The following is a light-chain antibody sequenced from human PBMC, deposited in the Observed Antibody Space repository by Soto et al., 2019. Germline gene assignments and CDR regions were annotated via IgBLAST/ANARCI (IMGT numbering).Light chain of an antibody. Sequence: QSVLTQPASVSGSPGQSITISCTGTSSDIGAYNFVSWYHQHPGKAPKLMLYDVNIRPSGVSNRFSGSKSGNTASLTISGLQAEDEAAYYCTSWTTSTTMIFGGGTKLTVL. V-gene: IGLV2-14*03. CDR2: DVN. J-gene: IGLJ2*01. CDR1: SSDIGAYNF. CDR3: TSWTTSTTMI.